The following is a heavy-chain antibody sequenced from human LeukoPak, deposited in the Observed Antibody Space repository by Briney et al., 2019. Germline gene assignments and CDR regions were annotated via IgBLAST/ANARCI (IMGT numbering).Heavy chain of an antibody. J-gene: IGHJ4*02. D-gene: IGHD4-17*01. V-gene: IGHV3-21*01. Sequence: PGGSLRLSCAASGFTFSSYSMNWVRQAPGKGLEWVSSISSSSSYIYYADSVEGRFTISRDNAKNSLYLQMNSLRAEDTAVYYCARDSPRGLTVSIFDYWGQGTLVTVSS. CDR3: ARDSPRGLTVSIFDY. CDR2: ISSSSSYI. CDR1: GFTFSSYS.